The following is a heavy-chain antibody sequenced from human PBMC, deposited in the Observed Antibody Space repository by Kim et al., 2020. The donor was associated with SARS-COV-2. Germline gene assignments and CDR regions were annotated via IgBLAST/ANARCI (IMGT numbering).Heavy chain of an antibody. V-gene: IGHV3-11*01. D-gene: IGHD5-12*01. CDR1: GLSFSDSY. CDR2: XSTRGESI. J-gene: IGHJ4*02. Sequence: GGSLRLSCAASGLSFSDSYMNWVRQAPGKGLEWLSFXSTRGESIFYADSVEGRFTISRDNATNSLYLQMNYLRDEDTAVYYCARSGNGYNAFGIWGQGVLVTVSS. CDR3: ARSGNGYNAFGI.